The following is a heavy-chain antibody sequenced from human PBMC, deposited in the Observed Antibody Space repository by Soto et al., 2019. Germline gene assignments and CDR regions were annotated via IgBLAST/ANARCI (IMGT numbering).Heavy chain of an antibody. V-gene: IGHV3-21*01. Sequence: ERALRLPSAAPAFTFSTYTKIWVRQSPGNKLEWVSSISSSSRYIYYADSVKGRFTISRDHAEHSLYLQMNSLRAEDTPVYYFSRDCGNTGNEDRLDVCGQGTTDIVSS. J-gene: IGHJ6*01. D-gene: IGHD1-1*01. CDR1: AFTFSTYT. CDR2: ISSSSRYI. CDR3: SRDCGNTGNEDRLDV.